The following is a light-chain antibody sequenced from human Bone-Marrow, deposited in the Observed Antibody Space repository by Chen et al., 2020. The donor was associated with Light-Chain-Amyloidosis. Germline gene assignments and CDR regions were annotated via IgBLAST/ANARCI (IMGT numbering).Light chain of an antibody. CDR3: QQYENWPRT. V-gene: IGKV3-15*01. Sequence: EIVMTQSPPTLSVSPGERATLFCRASQSVSGNLAWYQQRPGQAPRLLIHSASTRATGVPARFSGSGFGTDFTLIISSLQSDDCAIYYCQQYENWPRTFGQGTKV. CDR2: SAS. CDR1: QSVSGN. J-gene: IGKJ1*01.